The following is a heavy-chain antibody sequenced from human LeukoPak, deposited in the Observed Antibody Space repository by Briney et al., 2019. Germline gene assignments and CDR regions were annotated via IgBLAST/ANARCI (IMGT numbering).Heavy chain of an antibody. CDR3: ARGAPVIAAAGPIDY. V-gene: IGHV1-46*01. CDR1: GYTFTSYY. J-gene: IGHJ4*02. D-gene: IGHD6-13*01. Sequence: ASVKVSCKASGYTFTSYYMHWVRQAPGQGLEWMGIINPSGGSTSYAQKFQGRVTMTRDTSTSTVYMELSSLRSEDTAVYYCARGAPVIAAAGPIDYWGQGTLVTVSS. CDR2: INPSGGST.